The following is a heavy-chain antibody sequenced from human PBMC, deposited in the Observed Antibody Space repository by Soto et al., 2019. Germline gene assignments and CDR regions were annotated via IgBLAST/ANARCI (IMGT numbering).Heavy chain of an antibody. CDR3: ATVATHSYNWVDP. V-gene: IGHV3-74*01. CDR2: INADGTTT. Sequence: EVHLVESGGGLVQPGGSLRLSCAASGFTFSTYWMHWVRQAPGKGLVWVSRINADGTTTTYADSVKGRFTISRDNAKKTLYLQMNSLRAEDTAVYFCATVATHSYNWVDPWGQGTMVTISS. J-gene: IGHJ5*02. CDR1: GFTFSTYW. D-gene: IGHD3-3*02.